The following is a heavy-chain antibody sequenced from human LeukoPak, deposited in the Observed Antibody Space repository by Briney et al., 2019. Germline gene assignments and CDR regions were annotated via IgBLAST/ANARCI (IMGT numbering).Heavy chain of an antibody. J-gene: IGHJ4*02. CDR3: ARGRKYQLQKRGYYFDY. V-gene: IGHV4-34*01. D-gene: IGHD2-2*01. Sequence: SETLSLTCAVYGGSFSGYCWSWIRQPPGKGLEWIGEINHSGSTNYNPALKSRLTISVDTSKHQFSLKLSSVTAADTAVYHCARGRKYQLQKRGYYFDYWGQGTLVTVSS. CDR2: INHSGST. CDR1: GGSFSGYC.